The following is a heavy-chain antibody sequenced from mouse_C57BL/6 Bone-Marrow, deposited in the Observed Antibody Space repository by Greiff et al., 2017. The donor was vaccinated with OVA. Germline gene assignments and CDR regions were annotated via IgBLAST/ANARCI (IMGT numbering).Heavy chain of an antibody. CDR3: VRHRDYYGSSFYWYFDV. D-gene: IGHD1-1*01. Sequence: GGGLVQPKGSLKLSCAASGFSFNTYAMNWVRQAPGKGLEWVARIRSKSNNYATYYADSVKDRFTISRDDSESMLYLQMNNLKTEDTAMYYCVRHRDYYGSSFYWYFDVWGTGTTVTVSS. CDR1: GFSFNTYA. V-gene: IGHV10-1*01. CDR2: IRSKSNNYAT. J-gene: IGHJ1*03.